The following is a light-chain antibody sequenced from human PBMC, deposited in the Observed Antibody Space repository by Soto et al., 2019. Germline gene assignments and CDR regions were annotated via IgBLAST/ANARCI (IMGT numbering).Light chain of an antibody. Sequence: ETVMVQNRATLRRSRGESTSLWCRSSQSLSSNLAWYQQNPVQAPRLLIFGASTRATGIPARFSGSGSGPEFTLTISNLNPEDFGVYYLQQYDNWPAAFGPGTKVDIK. CDR2: GAS. J-gene: IGKJ3*01. CDR1: QSLSSN. V-gene: IGKV3-15*01. CDR3: QQYDNWPAA.